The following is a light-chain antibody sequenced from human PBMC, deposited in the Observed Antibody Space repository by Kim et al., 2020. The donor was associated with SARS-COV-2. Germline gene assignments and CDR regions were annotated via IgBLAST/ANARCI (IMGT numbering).Light chain of an antibody. CDR1: QPVSRAH. CDR3: QQYEDSRT. J-gene: IGKJ1*01. V-gene: IGKV3-20*01. CDR2: GLS. Sequence: ETLLTQFPGTLSLSPGETASLSCRASQPVSRAHFGCYQQKPGQAPRLLIYGLSSRATGIPDRFSGSVSETYFSLTISILQTDVLAVYYCQQYEDSRTLGQWTKVDI.